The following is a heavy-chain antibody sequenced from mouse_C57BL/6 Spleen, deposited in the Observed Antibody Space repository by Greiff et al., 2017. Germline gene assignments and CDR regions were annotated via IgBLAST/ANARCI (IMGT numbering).Heavy chain of an antibody. Sequence: VQLQQSVAELVRPGASVKLSCTASGFNNKNTYMHWVKQRPEQGLEWIGRIDPANGNTKYAPKFQGKATITADTSSNTAYLQLSSLTSEDTAIYYCARGLLQDYYAMDYWGQGTSVTVSS. CDR3: ARGLLQDYYAMDY. V-gene: IGHV14-3*01. D-gene: IGHD2-3*01. J-gene: IGHJ4*01. CDR1: GFNNKNTY. CDR2: IDPANGNT.